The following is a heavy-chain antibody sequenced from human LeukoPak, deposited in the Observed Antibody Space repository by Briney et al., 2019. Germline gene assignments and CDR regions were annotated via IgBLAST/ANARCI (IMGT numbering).Heavy chain of an antibody. V-gene: IGHV3-23*01. CDR3: AKVIGDYTYYYYYMDV. CDR1: GFTFSSYG. J-gene: IGHJ6*03. D-gene: IGHD4-17*01. Sequence: GGSLRLSCAASGFTFSSYGMSWVRQAPGKGLEWVSAISGSGRSTYYADSVKGRFTISRDNSKNTLYLQMNSLRAEDTAVYYCAKVIGDYTYYYYYMDVWGKGTTVTISS. CDR2: ISGSGRST.